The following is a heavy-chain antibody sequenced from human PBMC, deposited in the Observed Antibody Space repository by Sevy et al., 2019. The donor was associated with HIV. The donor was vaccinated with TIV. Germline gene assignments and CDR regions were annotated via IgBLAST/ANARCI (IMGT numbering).Heavy chain of an antibody. J-gene: IGHJ4*02. CDR3: ARDIIAVAPYFDN. D-gene: IGHD6-19*01. V-gene: IGHV4-59*01. Sequence: SETLSLTCSVSGGSISSYYCSWIRQSPGKGLEWIGYVYYSGNTNYNPSLKSRVTISIDTSKNQFSLKLRSVTAADTAVYYCARDIIAVAPYFDNWGQGTLVTVSS. CDR1: GGSISSYY. CDR2: VYYSGNT.